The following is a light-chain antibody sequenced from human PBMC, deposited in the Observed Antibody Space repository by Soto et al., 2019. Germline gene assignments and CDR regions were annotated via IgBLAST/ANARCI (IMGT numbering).Light chain of an antibody. CDR2: SNN. Sequence: QAVVTQPPSASGTPGQRVTISCSGSSSNIGSNTVNWYQHLPGTAPKLLIYSNNQRPSGVPDRFSGSKSGTSASLAVSGLQSEDEADYYCVAWDDSLNGPLFGGGTKLTVL. V-gene: IGLV1-44*01. CDR1: SSNIGSNT. J-gene: IGLJ3*02. CDR3: VAWDDSLNGPL.